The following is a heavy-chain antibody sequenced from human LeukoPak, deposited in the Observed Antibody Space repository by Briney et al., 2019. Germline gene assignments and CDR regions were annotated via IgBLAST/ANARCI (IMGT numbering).Heavy chain of an antibody. CDR3: AGDSSGWDYFDY. V-gene: IGHV3-48*02. CDR1: GFSFSTHS. Sequence: PGGTLRLSCAASGFSFSTHSMNWVRQAPGKGLEWVSYISSSSSTIYYADSVKGRFTISRDNAKNSLYLQMISLRDEDTAVYYCAGDSSGWDYFDYWGQGTVVTVSS. D-gene: IGHD6-19*01. CDR2: ISSSSSTI. J-gene: IGHJ4*02.